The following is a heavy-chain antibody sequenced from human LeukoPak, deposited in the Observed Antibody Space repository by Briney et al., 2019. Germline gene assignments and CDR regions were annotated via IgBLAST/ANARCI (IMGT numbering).Heavy chain of an antibody. J-gene: IGHJ6*02. CDR1: GFTFSSYA. D-gene: IGHD2-2*01. Sequence: GGSLRLSCAASGFTFSSYAMSWVRQAPGKGLEWVSAISGSGGSTYYADSVKGRLTISRDNSKNTLYLQMNSLRAEDTAVYYCAKGIVVPVYYGMDVWGQGTTVTVSS. CDR3: AKGIVVPVYYGMDV. V-gene: IGHV3-23*01. CDR2: ISGSGGST.